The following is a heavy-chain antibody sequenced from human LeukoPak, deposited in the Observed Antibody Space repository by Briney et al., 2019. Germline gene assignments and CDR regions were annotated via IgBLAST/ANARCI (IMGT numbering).Heavy chain of an antibody. Sequence: GGSLRLSCVASGFSFSRSWMSWVRQAPGKGLEWVANIKVDGSEKHYLDSVEGRFIISRDNAKNSLHLQMNNLRAEDTAEYYCVRDGPFGLGTFGYWAQGTLVSVSS. V-gene: IGHV3-7*01. CDR1: GFSFSRSW. CDR3: VRDGPFGLGTFGY. J-gene: IGHJ4*02. D-gene: IGHD3-10*01. CDR2: IKVDGSEK.